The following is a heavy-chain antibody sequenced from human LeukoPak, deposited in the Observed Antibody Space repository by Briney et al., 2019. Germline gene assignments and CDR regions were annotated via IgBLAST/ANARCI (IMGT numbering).Heavy chain of an antibody. Sequence: SVKVSFKASGGTFSSYAISWVRQAPGQGLEWMGGIIPIFGTANYAQKFQGRVTITADESTSTAYMELSSLRSEDTAVYYCASGVATIGEVFDYWGQGTLVTVSS. J-gene: IGHJ4*02. CDR1: GGTFSSYA. CDR2: IIPIFGTA. D-gene: IGHD5-24*01. CDR3: ASGVATIGEVFDY. V-gene: IGHV1-69*13.